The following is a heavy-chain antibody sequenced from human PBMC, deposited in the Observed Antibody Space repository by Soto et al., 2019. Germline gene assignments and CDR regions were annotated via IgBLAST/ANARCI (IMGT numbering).Heavy chain of an antibody. CDR3: ARQQYTVVTAFDV. CDR1: GGSVTPYY. D-gene: IGHD2-15*01. J-gene: IGHJ3*01. V-gene: IGHV4-59*02. CDR2: VSYSGKT. Sequence: QVQLQESGPGLVKTSDTLSLTCTVSGGSVTPYYWSWIRPSPGEGLEWIGYVSYSGKTGSNPSLKSRVSMSIDTSKNEFSLKLTSLTAADAATYYCARQQYTVVTAFDVWGQGTTVAVSS.